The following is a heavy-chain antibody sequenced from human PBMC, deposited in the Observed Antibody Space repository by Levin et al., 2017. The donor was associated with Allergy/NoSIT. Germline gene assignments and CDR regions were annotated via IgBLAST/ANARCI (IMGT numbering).Heavy chain of an antibody. CDR3: AKDQNAWELLQLDY. V-gene: IGHV3-30*18. J-gene: IGHJ4*02. CDR2: ISYDGSNK. CDR1: GFTFSSYG. D-gene: IGHD1-26*01. Sequence: PGGSLRLSCAASGFTFSSYGMHWVRQAPGKGLEWVAVISYDGSNKYYADSVKGRFTISRDNSKNTLYLQMNSLRAEDTAVYYCAKDQNAWELLQLDYWGQGTLVTVSS.